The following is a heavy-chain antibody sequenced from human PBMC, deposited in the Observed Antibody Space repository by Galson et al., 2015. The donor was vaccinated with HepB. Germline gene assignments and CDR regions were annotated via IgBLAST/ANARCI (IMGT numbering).Heavy chain of an antibody. CDR3: ARERLPGNYPDF. V-gene: IGHV3-20*04. CDR2: IDWNGGGT. Sequence: SLRLSCAASGFTFDDYGMSWVRQVPGKGLEWVSRIDWNGGGTGYTDSVKGRFTISRDNGKNSLYLQMNSLKAADTALYYCARERLPGNYPDFWGQGTLVAVSS. J-gene: IGHJ4*02. CDR1: GFTFDDYG. D-gene: IGHD1-26*01.